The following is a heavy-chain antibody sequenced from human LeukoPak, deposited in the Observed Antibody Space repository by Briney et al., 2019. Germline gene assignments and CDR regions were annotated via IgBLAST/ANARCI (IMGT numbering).Heavy chain of an antibody. Sequence: GVSLRLSCAASGFTFSSYEMNWVREAPGKGLEWVSYISSSGSTIYYADSVKGRFTISRDNAKNSLYLQMNSLRAEDTAVYYCAKRRGSSIDYWGQGTLVTVSS. D-gene: IGHD6-6*01. J-gene: IGHJ4*02. CDR3: AKRRGSSIDY. V-gene: IGHV3-48*03. CDR2: ISSSGSTI. CDR1: GFTFSSYE.